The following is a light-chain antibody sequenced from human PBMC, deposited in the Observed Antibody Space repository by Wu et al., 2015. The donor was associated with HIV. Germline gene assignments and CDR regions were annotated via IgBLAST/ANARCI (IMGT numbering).Light chain of an antibody. CDR1: QSVNSN. CDR3: RQYNTRPGT. CDR2: SAS. Sequence: EIVMTQSPATLPVSPGEGATLSCRASQSVNSNLAWYQQKPGQSPRLLIYSASTRATGIPARFSGSGSGTEFTLTISSMQSEDFAIYYCRQYNTRPGTFGPGTKVDIK. V-gene: IGKV3-15*01. J-gene: IGKJ3*01.